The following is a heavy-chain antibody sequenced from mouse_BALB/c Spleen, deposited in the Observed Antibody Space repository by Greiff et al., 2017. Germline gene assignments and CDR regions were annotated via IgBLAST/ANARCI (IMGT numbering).Heavy chain of an antibody. CDR3: TRSSSGYVGAMDY. Sequence: VQLQQSGTVLARPGASVKMSCKASGYSFTSYWMHWVKQRPGQGLEWIGAIYPGNSDTSYNQKFKGKAKLTAVTSASTAYMELSSLTNEDSAVYYCTRSSSGYVGAMDYWGQGTSVTVSS. D-gene: IGHD3-1*01. CDR2: IYPGNSDT. CDR1: GYSFTSYW. J-gene: IGHJ4*01. V-gene: IGHV1-5*01.